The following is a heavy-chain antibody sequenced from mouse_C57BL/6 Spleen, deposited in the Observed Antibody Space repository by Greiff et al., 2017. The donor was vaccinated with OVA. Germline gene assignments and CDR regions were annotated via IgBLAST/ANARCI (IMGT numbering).Heavy chain of an antibody. Sequence: QVQLQQPGAELVRPGTSVKLSCKASGYTFTSYWMHWVKQRPGQGLEWIGVIDPSDSYTNYNQKFKGKATLTVDTSSSTAYMQLSSLTSEDSAVYYGARYKAYYYGISPFDDWGKGTTLTVSS. CDR1: GYTFTSYW. J-gene: IGHJ2*01. V-gene: IGHV1-59*01. D-gene: IGHD1-1*01. CDR3: ARYKAYYYGISPFDD. CDR2: IDPSDSYT.